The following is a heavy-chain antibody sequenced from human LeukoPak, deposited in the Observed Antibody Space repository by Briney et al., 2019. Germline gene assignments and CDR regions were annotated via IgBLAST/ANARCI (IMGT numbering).Heavy chain of an antibody. CDR3: ARDRGSSWYSY. J-gene: IGHJ4*02. V-gene: IGHV3-30*02. Sequence: PGGSLRLSCGASGFVFDTHDMHWVRQAPGKGLEWVAFIRSDGYHTYYADSVKGRFTISRDNAKNSLYLQMNSLRAEDTAVYYCARDRGSSWYSYWGQGTLVTVSS. CDR1: GFVFDTHD. D-gene: IGHD6-13*01. CDR2: IRSDGYHT.